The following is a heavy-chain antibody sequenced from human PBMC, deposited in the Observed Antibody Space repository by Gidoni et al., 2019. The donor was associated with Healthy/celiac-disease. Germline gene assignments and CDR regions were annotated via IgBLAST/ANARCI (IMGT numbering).Heavy chain of an antibody. D-gene: IGHD3-3*01. J-gene: IGHJ3*02. CDR3: ARGDGGPFWSGYRRGDAFDI. CDR1: GGSFSGYY. V-gene: IGHV4-34*01. CDR2: INHSGST. Sequence: QVQLQQWGAGLLKPSETLSLTCAVYGGSFSGYYWSWIRQPPGKGLEWIGEINHSGSTNYNPSLKSRVTISVDTSKNQFSLKLSSVTAADTAVYYCARGDGGPFWSGYRRGDAFDIW.